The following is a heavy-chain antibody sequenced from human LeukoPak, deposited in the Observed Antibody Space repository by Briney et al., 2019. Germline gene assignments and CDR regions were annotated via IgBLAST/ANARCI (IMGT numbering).Heavy chain of an antibody. J-gene: IGHJ4*02. CDR2: IYYSGST. CDR3: ARGTSSGWYSFGFDY. D-gene: IGHD6-19*01. CDR1: GDSISSYY. Sequence: SETLSLTCTVSGDSISSYYWSWIRQPPGKGLEWIGYIYYSGSTYYNPSLTSRVTISVGTSKNQFSLNLSSVTAADTAVYYCARGTSSGWYSFGFDYWGQGTLVTVSS. V-gene: IGHV4-59*12.